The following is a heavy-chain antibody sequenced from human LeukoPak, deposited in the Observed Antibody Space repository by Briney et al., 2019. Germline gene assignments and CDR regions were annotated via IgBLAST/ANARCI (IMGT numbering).Heavy chain of an antibody. V-gene: IGHV1-69*01. Sequence: GASVKVSCKASGGSFSSYAISWVRQAPGQGLEWMGGIIPVFDTANYTQKFQGRVTITADESTGTAYMELSSLRSEDTAVYYCARGGSSSFEDFDYWGQGTLVTVSS. J-gene: IGHJ4*02. D-gene: IGHD6-6*01. CDR1: GGSFSSYA. CDR2: IIPVFDTA. CDR3: ARGGSSSFEDFDY.